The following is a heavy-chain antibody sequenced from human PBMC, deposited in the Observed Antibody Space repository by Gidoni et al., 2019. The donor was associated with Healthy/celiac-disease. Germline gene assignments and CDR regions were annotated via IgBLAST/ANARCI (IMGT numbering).Heavy chain of an antibody. CDR3: AKSVRSWTVTTGLDY. V-gene: IGHV3-23*01. J-gene: IGHJ4*02. CDR1: GFTFSSYA. D-gene: IGHD4-17*01. CDR2: ISGSGGST. Sequence: EVHLLESGGGLVQPGGSLRLSCAASGFTFSSYAMSWVRQAPGQGLAWVSAISGSGGSTYYADSVKGRFTISRDNSKNTLYLQMTSRRAEDTAVYYCAKSVRSWTVTTGLDYWGQGTLVTVSS.